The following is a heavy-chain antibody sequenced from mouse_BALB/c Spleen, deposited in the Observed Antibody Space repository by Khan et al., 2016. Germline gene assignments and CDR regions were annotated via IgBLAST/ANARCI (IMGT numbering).Heavy chain of an antibody. Sequence: QIQLVQSGPELKKPGETVKISCKASGYSFTNYGMNWVKQAPGQGLKWMGWINTYNGEPTYADDFKGRFALSLETSGSTAFLQINNLKNEDMATYFCARGRRPYWYFDVWGAGTTVTVSS. J-gene: IGHJ1*01. CDR1: GYSFTNYG. V-gene: IGHV9-1*02. CDR3: ARGRRPYWYFDV. D-gene: IGHD2-12*01. CDR2: INTYNGEP.